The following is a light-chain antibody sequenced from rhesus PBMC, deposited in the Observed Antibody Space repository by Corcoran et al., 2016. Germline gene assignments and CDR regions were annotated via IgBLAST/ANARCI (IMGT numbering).Light chain of an antibody. CDR1: QGISSW. CDR3: QQYNSAPPWT. Sequence: DIQMTQSPSSLSASVGDRVTISCRASQGISSWLAWYQQKPGIAPKLLIYKAPSLQRGVPSRFSGSGSGTDFTLTISCLQPEDFATYYCQQYNSAPPWTFGQGTKVEIK. J-gene: IGKJ1*01. V-gene: IGKV1-21*01. CDR2: KAP.